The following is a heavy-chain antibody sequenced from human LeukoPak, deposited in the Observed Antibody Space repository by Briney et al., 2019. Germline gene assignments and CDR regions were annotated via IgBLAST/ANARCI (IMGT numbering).Heavy chain of an antibody. Sequence: GGSLRLSCAASGFTFSSYGMHWVRQAPGKGLEWVAFIRYDGSNKYYADSVKGRFTISRDNSKNTLYLQMNSLRAEDTAVYYCAKDLYSSSWYWFDPWGQGTLVTVSS. V-gene: IGHV3-30*02. CDR3: AKDLYSSSWYWFDP. J-gene: IGHJ5*02. CDR1: GFTFSSYG. D-gene: IGHD6-13*01. CDR2: IRYDGSNK.